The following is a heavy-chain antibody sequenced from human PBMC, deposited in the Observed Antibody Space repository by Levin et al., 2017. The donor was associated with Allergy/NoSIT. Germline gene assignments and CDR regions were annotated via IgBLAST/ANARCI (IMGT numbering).Heavy chain of an antibody. D-gene: IGHD1-14*01. CDR3: AHRPPEAGSTDWFDP. J-gene: IGHJ5*02. Sequence: SGPTLVKPTQTLTLTCSFSGFSLSYTGVGVGWIRQPPGKALEWLALIYSNDDKLYSPSLRSRLTITKDTSKNQVVLTMTNVDPVDTATYYCAHRPPEAGSTDWFDPWGQGTLVTVSS. V-gene: IGHV2-5*01. CDR2: IYSNDDK. CDR1: GFSLSYTGVG.